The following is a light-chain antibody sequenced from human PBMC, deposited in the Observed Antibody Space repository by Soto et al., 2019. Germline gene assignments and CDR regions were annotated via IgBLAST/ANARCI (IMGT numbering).Light chain of an antibody. Sequence: DIQMTQSPSSMSASVGDRVTITCRASQTISTYLNWYQQNPGKAPTLLIYAASNLQNGVPSRFSGSGSVTDFTLTISSLQPEVFATYYCQKSSSIPYTFGQGTKLEIK. CDR2: AAS. CDR1: QTISTY. J-gene: IGKJ2*01. V-gene: IGKV1-39*01. CDR3: QKSSSIPYT.